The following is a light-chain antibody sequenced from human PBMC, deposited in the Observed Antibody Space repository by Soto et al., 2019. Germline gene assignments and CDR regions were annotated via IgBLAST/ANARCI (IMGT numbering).Light chain of an antibody. CDR1: SSDVGGYNY. V-gene: IGLV2-14*01. CDR3: SSYTSSSTLDV. Sequence: QSALTQPASVSGFPGQSITISCTGTSSDVGGYNYVSWYQQHPGRAPKLMIYEVSNRPSGFSNRFSGSKSGNTASLTISGLQAEDEADYYCSSYTSSSTLDVFGTGTKVTV. J-gene: IGLJ1*01. CDR2: EVS.